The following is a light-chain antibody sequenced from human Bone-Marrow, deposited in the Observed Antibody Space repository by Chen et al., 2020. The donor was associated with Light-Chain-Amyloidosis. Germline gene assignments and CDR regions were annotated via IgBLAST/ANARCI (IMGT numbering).Light chain of an antibody. CDR1: NIAAKS. V-gene: IGLV3-21*02. CDR2: DDS. Sequence: SYVLTQALSVSVAPGQTARITCGGQNIAAKSVHWYQQRPGQAPVLVLYDDSDRPSGIPERFSGSNSGNTAALTISRVEAGDEADYYCQVYDSSSDHAWVFGGGTRLSVL. CDR3: QVYDSSSDHAWV. J-gene: IGLJ3*02.